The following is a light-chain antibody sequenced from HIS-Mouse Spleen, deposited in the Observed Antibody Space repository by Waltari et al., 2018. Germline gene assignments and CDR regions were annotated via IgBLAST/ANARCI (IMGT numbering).Light chain of an antibody. CDR2: EER. Sequence: SYELTQPPSVSVSPGQTARITCSGDALPKKYAYWYQQKSGQAPVLVIYEERKRPSGNPERFLGSRPGTMATLTISGAQVEDEADYYCYSTDSSGNHRVFGGGTKLTVL. CDR3: YSTDSSGNHRV. CDR1: ALPKKY. V-gene: IGLV3-10*01. J-gene: IGLJ2*01.